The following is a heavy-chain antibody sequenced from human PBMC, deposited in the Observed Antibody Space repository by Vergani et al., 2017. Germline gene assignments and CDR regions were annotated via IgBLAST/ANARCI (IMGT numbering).Heavy chain of an antibody. Sequence: EVQLVESGGGLVQPGRSLRLSCAASGFTFDDYALHWLRQAPGKGLEWVSGISWNSGSIGYADSVKGRFTISSDNAKNSLYLQMNSLRAEDTAWYYCAKDHYDFWSGYPNLSPFDLWGRGTLVTVSS. CDR1: GFTFDDYA. CDR3: AKDHYDFWSGYPNLSPFDL. J-gene: IGHJ2*01. V-gene: IGHV3-9*01. D-gene: IGHD3-3*01. CDR2: ISWNSGSI.